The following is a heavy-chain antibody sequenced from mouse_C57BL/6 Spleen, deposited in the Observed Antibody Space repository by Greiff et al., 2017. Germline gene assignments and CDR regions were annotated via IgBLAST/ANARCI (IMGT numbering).Heavy chain of an antibody. V-gene: IGHV2-2*01. D-gene: IGHD2-4*01. Sequence: QVQLKQSGPGLVQPSQSLSITCTVSGFSLNSSGVHWVRQSPGKGLEWLGVIWSGGSTDNKAAFISRMRLSKDNSKSQVFFKMNSLQADDTAIYYCARKGEYDDDFDYGGKGTTLTVAS. J-gene: IGHJ2*01. CDR2: IWSGGST. CDR3: ARKGEYDDDFDY. CDR1: GFSLNSSG.